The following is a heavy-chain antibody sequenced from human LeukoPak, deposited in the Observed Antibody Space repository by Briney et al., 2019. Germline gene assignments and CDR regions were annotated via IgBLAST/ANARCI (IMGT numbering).Heavy chain of an antibody. CDR1: GGSISSSSYY. J-gene: IGHJ4*02. Sequence: SETLSLTCTVSGGSISSSSYYWGWIRQPPGKGLEWIGSIYYSGSTHYNPSLKSRVTISVDTSKNQFSLKLSSVTAADTAVYYCAKDPPMYYYDSSGYYSHYWGQGTLVTVSS. CDR3: AKDPPMYYYDSSGYYSHY. CDR2: IYYSGST. D-gene: IGHD3-22*01. V-gene: IGHV4-39*07.